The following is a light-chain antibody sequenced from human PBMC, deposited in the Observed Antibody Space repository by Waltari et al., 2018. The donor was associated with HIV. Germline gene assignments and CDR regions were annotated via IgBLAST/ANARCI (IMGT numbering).Light chain of an antibody. CDR2: DVS. V-gene: IGLV2-14*01. CDR3: SSYTSSSAYV. CDR1: NSDVGGYNY. Sequence: QSALTQPASVSGSPGQSITISCTGTNSDVGGYNYVSWYQQHPGKAPKLMIFDVSNRPSGVSNLFSGAKSGNTASLTISGLQAEDEGDDYCSSYTSSSAYVFGTGTKVTVL. J-gene: IGLJ1*01.